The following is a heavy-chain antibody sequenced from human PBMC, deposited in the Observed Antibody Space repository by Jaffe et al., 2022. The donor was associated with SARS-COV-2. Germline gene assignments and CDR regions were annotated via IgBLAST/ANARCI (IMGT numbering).Heavy chain of an antibody. V-gene: IGHV4-34*02. CDR3: ARIPYCSSGTCYPFSYFDP. CDR2: INHSGDI. Sequence: QVQLQQWGAGLLKPSETLSLICGVYGGSFIGDYWTWIRQSPGKGLEWIGEINHSGDINYNPSLKSRVAISLDMSKNQFSLRLTSVNAADAAMYYCARIPYCSSGTCYPFSYFDPWGPGTLVTVSS. J-gene: IGHJ5*02. D-gene: IGHD2-15*01. CDR1: GGSFIGDY.